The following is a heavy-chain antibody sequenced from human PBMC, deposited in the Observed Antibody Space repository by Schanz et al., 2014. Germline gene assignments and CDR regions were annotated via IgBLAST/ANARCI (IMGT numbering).Heavy chain of an antibody. CDR1: GYTFTSDS. Sequence: QVQLVQSGAEVKKPGASVKVSCKASGYTFTSDSMHWVRQAPGQGLEWMGIVNPSVRGTHFAREFQGRVTVTSDTSTSTVYMELSGLRSEDTAVYYCARDGVDAAAGGNYWGQGTLVTVSS. CDR2: VNPSVRGT. CDR3: ARDGVDAAAGGNY. V-gene: IGHV1-46*03. D-gene: IGHD6-13*01. J-gene: IGHJ4*02.